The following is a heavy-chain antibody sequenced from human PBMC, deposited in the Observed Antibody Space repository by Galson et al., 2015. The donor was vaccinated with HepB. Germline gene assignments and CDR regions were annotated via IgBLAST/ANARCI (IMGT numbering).Heavy chain of an antibody. Sequence: SLRLSCAASGFTFSDYYMSWIRQAPGKGLEWVSYISSSSSYTNYADSVKGRFTISRDNAKNSLYLQMNSLRAEDTAVYYCARIRAAILWFGVADYWGQGTLVTVSS. V-gene: IGHV3-11*03. CDR1: GFTFSDYY. J-gene: IGHJ4*02. D-gene: IGHD3-10*01. CDR2: ISSSSSYT. CDR3: ARIRAAILWFGVADY.